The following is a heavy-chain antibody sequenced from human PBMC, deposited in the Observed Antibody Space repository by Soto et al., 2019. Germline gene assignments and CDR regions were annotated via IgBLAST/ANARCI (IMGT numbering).Heavy chain of an antibody. J-gene: IGHJ6*02. CDR2: ISFDGINK. Sequence: QVQLVESGGGVVQPGRSLRLSCAASGFTFSNHAMHWVRQAPGKGLEWVAVISFDGINKYYADSVKGRFTISRDNXRXSLVLQVDSLRAEDTAVYYCAREQLVPSGYYYGMDVWGQGTTVTVSS. CDR1: GFTFSNHA. V-gene: IGHV3-30-3*01. CDR3: AREQLVPSGYYYGMDV. D-gene: IGHD6-6*01.